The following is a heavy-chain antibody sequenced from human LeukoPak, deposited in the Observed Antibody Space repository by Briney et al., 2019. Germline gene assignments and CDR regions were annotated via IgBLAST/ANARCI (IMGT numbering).Heavy chain of an antibody. CDR1: GGSISSGSYY. J-gene: IGHJ6*03. CDR3: AREGLDSYGSYYYYYYMDV. V-gene: IGHV4-61*02. D-gene: IGHD5-18*01. CDR2: IYTSGST. Sequence: SQTLSLTCTVSGGSISSGSYYWSWIRQPAGKGLEWIGRIYTSGSTNYNPSLKSRVTISVDTSKNQFSLKLSSVTGADTAVYYCAREGLDSYGSYYYYYYMDVWGKGTTVTVSS.